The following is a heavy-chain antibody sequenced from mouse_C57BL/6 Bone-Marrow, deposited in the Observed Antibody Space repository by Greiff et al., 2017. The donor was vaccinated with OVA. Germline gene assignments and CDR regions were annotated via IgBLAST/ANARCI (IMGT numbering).Heavy chain of an antibody. CDR2: INPGSGGT. CDR1: GYAFTNYL. CDR3: ARRYGSFYAMDY. D-gene: IGHD1-1*01. Sequence: VQVVESGAELVRPGTSVKVSCKASGYAFTNYLIEWVKQRPGQGLEWIGVINPGSGGTNYNEKFKGKATLTADKSSSTAYMQLSSLTSEDSAVYFCARRYGSFYAMDYWGQGTSVTVSS. V-gene: IGHV1-54*01. J-gene: IGHJ4*01.